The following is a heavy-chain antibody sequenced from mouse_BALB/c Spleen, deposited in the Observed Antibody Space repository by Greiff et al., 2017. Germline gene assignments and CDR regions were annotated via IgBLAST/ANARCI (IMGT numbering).Heavy chain of an antibody. CDR2: ISSGSSTI. CDR1: GFTFSSIG. Sequence: EVQVVESGGGLVQPGGSRKLSCAASGFTFSSIGMHWVRQAPEKGLEWVAYISSGSSTIYYADTVKGRFTISRDNPKNTLFLQMTSLRSEDTAMYYCARSQYGNYYYAMDYWGQGTSVTVSS. V-gene: IGHV5-17*02. J-gene: IGHJ4*01. D-gene: IGHD2-10*02. CDR3: ARSQYGNYYYAMDY.